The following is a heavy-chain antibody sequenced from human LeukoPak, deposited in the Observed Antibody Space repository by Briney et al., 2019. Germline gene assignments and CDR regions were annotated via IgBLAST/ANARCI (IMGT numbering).Heavy chain of an antibody. V-gene: IGHV4-34*01. D-gene: IGHD3-22*01. CDR1: GGSFSGYY. CDR3: ARGSNDSSSPNYFDY. J-gene: IGHJ4*02. Sequence: KPSETLSLTCAVHGGSFSGYYWSWIRQPPGKGLEWIGEINHSGSTNYNPSLKSRVTISVDTSKNQFSLKLSSVTAADTAVYYCARGSNDSSSPNYFDYWGQGTLVTVSS. CDR2: INHSGST.